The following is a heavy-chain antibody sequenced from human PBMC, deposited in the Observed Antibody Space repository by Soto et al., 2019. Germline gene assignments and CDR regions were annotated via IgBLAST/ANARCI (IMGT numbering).Heavy chain of an antibody. Sequence: GESLKIYCKGSGYGFTSYWLDWVRPMPGKGLEWWGIIYPGDSNTRYSPSFKGQVTISADKSMSPASLQWSSLKASDTAMYYCARLRLKTAGFDHWGQGTLVTVSS. CDR2: IYPGDSNT. J-gene: IGHJ5*02. CDR3: ARLRLKTAGFDH. CDR1: GYGFTSYW. V-gene: IGHV5-51*01.